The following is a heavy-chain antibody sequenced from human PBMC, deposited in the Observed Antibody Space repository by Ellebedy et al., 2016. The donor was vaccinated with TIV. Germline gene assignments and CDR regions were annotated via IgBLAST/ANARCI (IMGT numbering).Heavy chain of an antibody. D-gene: IGHD3-3*01. CDR1: GFSFSNFW. V-gene: IGHV3-7*01. CDR3: VGFGVFNL. J-gene: IGHJ5*02. Sequence: PGGSLRLSCAAWGFSFSNFWMSWVRQAPGKGLEWVAHIKTDGSETYYVDSVKGRFTISRENAKNALFLQMDGLRVDDSALYYCVGFGVFNLWGQGAPVTVSS. CDR2: IKTDGSET.